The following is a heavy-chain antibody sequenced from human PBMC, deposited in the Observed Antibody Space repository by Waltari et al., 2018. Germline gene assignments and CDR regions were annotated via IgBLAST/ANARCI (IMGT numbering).Heavy chain of an antibody. Sequence: QVQPVQSGAEVEKPGASVKVSCKASASSLTSYATHWVRQAPGQRLEWMGWVNAGNGNTKCSQKFQGRVTITRDTSASTAYMELSSLGSEDTAVYYCAGRWETTFDYWGQGTLVTVSS. V-gene: IGHV1-3*01. J-gene: IGHJ4*02. CDR2: VNAGNGNT. D-gene: IGHD1-1*01. CDR3: AGRWETTFDY. CDR1: ASSLTSYA.